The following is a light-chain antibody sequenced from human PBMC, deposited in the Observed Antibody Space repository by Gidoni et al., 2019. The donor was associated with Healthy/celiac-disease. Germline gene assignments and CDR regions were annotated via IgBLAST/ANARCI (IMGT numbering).Light chain of an antibody. CDR3: QPYGSSPPT. Sequence: EIVLTRSPGTRSLSPGERATRSCRASQSVSSSYLAWYQQKPGQAPRLLIYGASRRATGIPDRFSGSGSGTDFTLTISRLEPEDFAVYYCQPYGSSPPTFGQGTKVEIK. CDR1: QSVSSSY. J-gene: IGKJ1*01. CDR2: GAS. V-gene: IGKV3-20*01.